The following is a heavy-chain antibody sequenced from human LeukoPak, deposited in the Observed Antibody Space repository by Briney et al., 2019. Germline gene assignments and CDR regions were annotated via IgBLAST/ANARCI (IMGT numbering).Heavy chain of an antibody. CDR2: MNPNSGNT. CDR3: ARGPNYYDSSGYYPNWFDP. CDR1: GYTFTSYD. Sequence: GASVKVSCKASGYTFTSYDINWVRQATGQGLEWMGWMNPNSGNTGCAQKFQGRVTITRNTSISTAYMELSSLRSEDTAVYYCARGPNYYDSSGYYPNWFDPWGQGTLVTVSS. J-gene: IGHJ5*02. V-gene: IGHV1-8*03. D-gene: IGHD3-22*01.